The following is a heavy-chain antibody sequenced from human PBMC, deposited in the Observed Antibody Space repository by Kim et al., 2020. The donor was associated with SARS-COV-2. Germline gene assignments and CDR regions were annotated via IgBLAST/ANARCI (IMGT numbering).Heavy chain of an antibody. Sequence: SETLSLTCTVSGGSISSSSYYWGWIRQPPGKGLEWIGSINYSGSTYYNPSLKNRVTISVDTSKNQFSLKLSSVTAADTAVYYCARDSYGYYYYYYGMDVWGQGTPVTVSS. CDR3: ARDSYGYYYYYYGMDV. J-gene: IGHJ6*02. CDR2: INYSGST. D-gene: IGHD5-18*01. V-gene: IGHV4-39*01. CDR1: GGSISSSSYY.